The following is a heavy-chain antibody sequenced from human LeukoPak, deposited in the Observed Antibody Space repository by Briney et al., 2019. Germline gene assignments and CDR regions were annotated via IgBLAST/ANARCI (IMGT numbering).Heavy chain of an antibody. D-gene: IGHD3-9*01. CDR1: GFFFSNYD. CDR2: ISGRSDNT. V-gene: IGHV3-23*01. Sequence: GGSLRLFCAACGFFFSNYDMFWVRQAPGKGLEEVSAISGRSDNTYYADSVKGRFTLSRDSSKNTLYLQMNSLRADDTAVYYCAKWGDYDVLTGYYVSDFWGQGTLVTVSS. CDR3: AKWGDYDVLTGYYVSDF. J-gene: IGHJ4*02.